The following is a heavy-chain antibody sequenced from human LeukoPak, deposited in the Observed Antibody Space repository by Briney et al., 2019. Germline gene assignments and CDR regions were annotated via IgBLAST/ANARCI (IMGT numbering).Heavy chain of an antibody. CDR1: GGSISSYY. D-gene: IGHD3-22*01. V-gene: IGHV4-59*01. CDR3: AREPYDSSGYYFKALDY. Sequence: PSETLSLTCTVSGGSISSYYWSWIRQPPGKGLEWIGYIYYSGSTNYNPSLKSRLTISVDTSKNQFSLKLSSVTAADTAVYYCAREPYDSSGYYFKALDYWGQGTLVTVSS. J-gene: IGHJ4*02. CDR2: IYYSGST.